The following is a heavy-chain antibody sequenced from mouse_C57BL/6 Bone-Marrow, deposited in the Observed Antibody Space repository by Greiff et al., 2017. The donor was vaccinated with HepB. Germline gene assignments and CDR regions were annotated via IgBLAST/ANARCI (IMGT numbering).Heavy chain of an antibody. D-gene: IGHD1-1*01. Sequence: VQLKESVAELVRPGASVKLSCTASGFNIKNTYMHWVKQRPEQGLEWIGRIEPANGNTKYAPKFQGKATITADTSTNTAYLQLSSLTSEDTAIYYCARKEGIYYGSFFDYWGQGTTLTVSS. V-gene: IGHV14-3*01. CDR3: ARKEGIYYGSFFDY. CDR1: GFNIKNTY. CDR2: IEPANGNT. J-gene: IGHJ2*01.